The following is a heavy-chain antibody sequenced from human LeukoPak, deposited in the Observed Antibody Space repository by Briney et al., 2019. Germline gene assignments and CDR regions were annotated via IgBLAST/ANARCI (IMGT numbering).Heavy chain of an antibody. J-gene: IGHJ4*02. CDR2: IWNDGSQK. D-gene: IGHD2-2*01. CDR3: ASLSVPAADFDY. Sequence: PGGSLRLSCAASGFTFSSYRMHWVRQAPGKGLEWVAVIWNDGSQKYYADSVKGRFTISRDNSKNTLYLQMNSLRAEDTAVYYCASLSVPAADFDYWGQGTLVTVSS. V-gene: IGHV3-33*01. CDR1: GFTFSSYR.